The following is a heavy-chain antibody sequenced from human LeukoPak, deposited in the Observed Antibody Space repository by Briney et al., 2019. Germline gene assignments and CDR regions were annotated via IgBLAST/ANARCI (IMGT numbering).Heavy chain of an antibody. CDR1: GFTFSSYD. V-gene: IGHV3-33*06. CDR3: AKDAVEYLYYFDY. Sequence: PGRSLRLSCAASGFTFSSYDMHWVRQAPGKGLEWVAVIWYDGSNKYYADSVKGRFTISRDNSKNTLYLQMNSLRAEDTAVYYCAKDAVEYLYYFDYWGQGTLVTVSS. D-gene: IGHD5-24*01. CDR2: IWYDGSNK. J-gene: IGHJ4*02.